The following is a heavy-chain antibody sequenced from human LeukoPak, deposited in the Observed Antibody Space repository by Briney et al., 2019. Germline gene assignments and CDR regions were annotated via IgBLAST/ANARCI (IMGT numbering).Heavy chain of an antibody. CDR1: GYTLSAYY. J-gene: IGHJ4*02. CDR2: INPSSGDT. Sequence: GASVKVSCKPSGYTLSAYYIHWVRQAPGQWIEWMGWINPSSGDTKYAQKLQGRVTMTRDTSISTAYMELSRLRSDDTAVYYCARVIRSGPIIMVRGVIPFDYWGQGTLVTVSS. CDR3: ARVIRSGPIIMVRGVIPFDY. V-gene: IGHV1-2*02. D-gene: IGHD3-10*01.